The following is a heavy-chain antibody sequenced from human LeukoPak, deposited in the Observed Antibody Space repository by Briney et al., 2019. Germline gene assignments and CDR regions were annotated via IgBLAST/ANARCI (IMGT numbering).Heavy chain of an antibody. CDR3: ARGRTGTTLYY. D-gene: IGHD1-7*01. CDR1: GGSFSGYY. J-gene: IGHJ4*02. CDR2: INHSGST. V-gene: IGHV4-34*01. Sequence: SETLSLTCAVYGGSFSGYYWSWIRQPPGKGLEWIGEINHSGSTNYNPSLKRRVTISVDTSKNQFSLKLSSVTAADTAVYYCARGRTGTTLYYWGQGTLVTVSS.